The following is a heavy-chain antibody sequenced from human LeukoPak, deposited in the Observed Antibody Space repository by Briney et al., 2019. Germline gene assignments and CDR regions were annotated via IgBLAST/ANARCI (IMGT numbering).Heavy chain of an antibody. J-gene: IGHJ4*02. D-gene: IGHD3-10*01. Sequence: ASVKVSCKASGGTFSTYAISWVRQAPGQGLEWMGWINPDNGNTNYAQDLQGRVTMTTDTSTSTAYMELRSLRSDDTAVYYCTRERFGRFDFWGQGTPVTVSS. CDR3: TRERFGRFDF. CDR1: GGTFSTYA. V-gene: IGHV1-18*01. CDR2: INPDNGNT.